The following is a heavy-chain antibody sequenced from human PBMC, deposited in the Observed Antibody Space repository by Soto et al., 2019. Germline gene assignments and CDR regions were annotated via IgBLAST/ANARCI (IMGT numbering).Heavy chain of an antibody. CDR1: GFSLSTSGMC. J-gene: IGHJ4*02. Sequence: TQTLTLTCTFSGFSLSTSGMCVSWIRQPPGKTLEWLARINWDDDKYYNTSLKTRLTISKDTSKNQVVLTMTNMDPVDTATYYCARNRRSCYSACDYWGQGTLLTVFS. CDR2: INWDDDK. CDR3: ARNRRSCYSACDY. D-gene: IGHD2-15*01. V-gene: IGHV2-70*11.